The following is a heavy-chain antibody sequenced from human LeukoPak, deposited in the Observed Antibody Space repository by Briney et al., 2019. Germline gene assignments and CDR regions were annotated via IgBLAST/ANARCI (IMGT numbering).Heavy chain of an antibody. V-gene: IGHV3-7*01. D-gene: IGHD3-16*01. CDR3: TRDVREAYDI. J-gene: IGHJ3*02. Sequence: PGGSLRLSCEASGFRLGGFLMNWVRQAPGKGPERVANINQDGSEKLYVDSVKGRFTISRDNPKNSLYLQMNSLRVEDTAVYYCTRDVREAYDIWGHGTMVTVSS. CDR2: INQDGSEK. CDR1: GFRLGGFL.